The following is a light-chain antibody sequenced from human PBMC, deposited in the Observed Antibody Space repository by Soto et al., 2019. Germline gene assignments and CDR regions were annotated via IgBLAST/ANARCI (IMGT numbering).Light chain of an antibody. CDR3: SSYTSSSTYV. Sequence: QSALTQPASVSGSPGQSITLSCTGTSSDVGGYNYGSWYQQHPGKAPKLMIYEVSNRPSGVSNRFSGSKSVNTASLTISGLQAEDEAAYNCSSYTSSSTYVFGTGTKLTVL. CDR1: SSDVGGYNY. J-gene: IGLJ1*01. CDR2: EVS. V-gene: IGLV2-14*01.